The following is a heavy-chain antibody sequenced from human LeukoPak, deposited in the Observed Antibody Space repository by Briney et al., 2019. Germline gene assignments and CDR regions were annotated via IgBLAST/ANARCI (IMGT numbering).Heavy chain of an antibody. D-gene: IGHD5-12*01. CDR1: GGSISNYY. Sequence: PSETLSLTCSVSGGSISNYYWTWLRQPPGKELEWIGGIYYSGSTYFNPSLKSRVTISVDTSKNQFSLKLSSVTAADTAVYYCARQPPRYSGYDSSDYWGQGTLVTVSS. CDR2: IYYSGST. J-gene: IGHJ4*02. V-gene: IGHV4-39*01. CDR3: ARQPPRYSGYDSSDY.